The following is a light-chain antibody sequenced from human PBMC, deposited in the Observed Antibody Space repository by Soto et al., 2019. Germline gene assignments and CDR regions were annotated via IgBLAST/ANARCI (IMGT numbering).Light chain of an antibody. CDR3: QHYNSYSEA. J-gene: IGKJ1*01. V-gene: IGKV3D-15*01. CDR1: QSVNSN. CDR2: GAS. Sequence: IVMTQSPDTRDVAQMDXESVSCRASQSVNSNLAWYQQKPGQAPRLLIYGASSRATGIPDRFSGSGSGTEFTLTISSLQPDDFATYYCQHYNSYSEAFGQGTKVDIK.